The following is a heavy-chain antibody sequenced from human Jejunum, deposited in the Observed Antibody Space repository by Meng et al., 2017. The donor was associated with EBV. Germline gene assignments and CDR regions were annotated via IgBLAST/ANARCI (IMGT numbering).Heavy chain of an antibody. CDR2: VYHSGST. V-gene: IGHV4-4*02. Sequence: QVQLQESGPGLVKPSGXLSLPCAVSGGSISNSNWWSWVRQPPGKGLEWIGEVYHSGSTYYNPSLESRVTISIDTSKSQFSLSLNSVTAADTAVYYCARASLERLLEYWGQGTLVTVSS. CDR1: GGSISNSNW. D-gene: IGHD1-1*01. J-gene: IGHJ4*02. CDR3: ARASLERLLEY.